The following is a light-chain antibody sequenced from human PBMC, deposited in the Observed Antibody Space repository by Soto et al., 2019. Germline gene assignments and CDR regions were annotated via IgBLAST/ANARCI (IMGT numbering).Light chain of an antibody. CDR3: QQYDSFSLT. CDR1: QSISSW. V-gene: IGKV1-5*03. J-gene: IGKJ4*01. Sequence: DIQMTQSPSTLSASVGDRVTVTCRASQSISSWLAWYQQKPGKAPKLLIDKASSLESGVPSRFSGSGSGTEVTLTISSLQHDDFATYYCQQYDSFSLTFGGGTKVEIK. CDR2: KAS.